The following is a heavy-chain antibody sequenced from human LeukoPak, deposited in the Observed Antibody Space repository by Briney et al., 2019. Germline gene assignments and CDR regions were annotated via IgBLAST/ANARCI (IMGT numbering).Heavy chain of an antibody. CDR3: TTVYLTGEGNDY. CDR1: GFIFSNAW. D-gene: IGHD3-9*01. J-gene: IGHJ4*02. Sequence: GGSLRLSCAASGFIFSNAWMNRVRQVPGKGLEWVGRIKSKTDGGTTDYAAGVKGRFIISRDDSKNTLYLQMNSLKTEDTALYYCTTVYLTGEGNDYWGQGTLVTVSS. V-gene: IGHV3-15*07. CDR2: IKSKTDGGTT.